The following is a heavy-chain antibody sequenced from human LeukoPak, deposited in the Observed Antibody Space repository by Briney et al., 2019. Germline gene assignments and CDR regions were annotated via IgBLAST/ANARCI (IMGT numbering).Heavy chain of an antibody. D-gene: IGHD1-26*01. J-gene: IGHJ5*02. CDR3: ARVSLFMGVGNWFDP. CDR1: GFTFSSYS. Sequence: PGGSLRLSCAASGFTFSSYSMNWVRQAPGKGLEWVSSISSSSSYIYYADSVKGRFTISRDNAKNSLYLQMNSLRADDTAVYYCARVSLFMGVGNWFDPWGQGTLVTVSS. V-gene: IGHV3-21*01. CDR2: ISSSSSYI.